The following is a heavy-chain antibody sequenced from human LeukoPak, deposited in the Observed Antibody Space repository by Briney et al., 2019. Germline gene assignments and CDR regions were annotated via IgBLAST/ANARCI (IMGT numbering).Heavy chain of an antibody. CDR3: ARQDPPIAAAVGAHGAFDI. V-gene: IGHV4-59*06. CDR1: GGSISSYY. J-gene: IGHJ3*02. Sequence: SETLSLTCTVSGGSISSYYWSWIRQPPGKGLEWIGYIYYSGSTYYNPSLKSRVTISVDTSKNQFSLKLSSVTAADTAVYYCARQDPPIAAAVGAHGAFDIWGQGTMVTVSS. CDR2: IYYSGST. D-gene: IGHD6-13*01.